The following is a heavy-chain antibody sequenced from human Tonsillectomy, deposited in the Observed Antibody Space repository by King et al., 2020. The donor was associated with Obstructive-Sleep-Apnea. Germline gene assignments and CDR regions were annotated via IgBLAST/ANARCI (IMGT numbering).Heavy chain of an antibody. D-gene: IGHD3-9*01. V-gene: IGHV4-59*01. J-gene: IGHJ4*02. Sequence: QLQESGPGLVKPSETLSLTCTVSGGSISSYYWSWIRQPPGKGLEWIGYIYYSGSTNYNPSLKSRVTISVDTSKNQFSLKLSSVTAADTAVYYCARVYYDILTGYRYFDYWGQGTLVTVSS. CDR3: ARVYYDILTGYRYFDY. CDR1: GGSISSYY. CDR2: IYYSGST.